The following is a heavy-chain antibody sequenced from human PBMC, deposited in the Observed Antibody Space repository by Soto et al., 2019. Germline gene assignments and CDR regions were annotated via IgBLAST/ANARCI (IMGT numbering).Heavy chain of an antibody. CDR2: VSAYNRNT. CDR1: GYTFRNYG. J-gene: IGHJ4*02. Sequence: QVQLVQSGAEVKKPGASVKVSCEAYGYTFRNYGITWVRQAPGQGLEWMGWVSAYNRNTNYAQKFQERVTMPTDTSTSTAYMELRTLRSDDTAIYVCASERQWESLPYWGQGTLVTVSS. D-gene: IGHD1-26*01. V-gene: IGHV1-18*01. CDR3: ASERQWESLPY.